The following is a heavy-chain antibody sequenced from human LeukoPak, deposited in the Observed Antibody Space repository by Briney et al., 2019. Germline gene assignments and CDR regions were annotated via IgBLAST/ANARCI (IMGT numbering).Heavy chain of an antibody. Sequence: KSGGSLRLSCAASGFTFSSYSMNWVRQAPGKGLEWVPSISSSSSYIYYADSVKGRFTISRDNAKNSLYLQMNSLRAEDTAVYYCARRTDYGGNSGAFDIWGQGTMVTVSS. V-gene: IGHV3-21*01. CDR2: ISSSSSYI. D-gene: IGHD4-23*01. CDR1: GFTFSSYS. J-gene: IGHJ3*02. CDR3: ARRTDYGGNSGAFDI.